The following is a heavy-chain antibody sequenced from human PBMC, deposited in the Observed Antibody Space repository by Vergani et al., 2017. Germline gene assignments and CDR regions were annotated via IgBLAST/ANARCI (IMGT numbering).Heavy chain of an antibody. V-gene: IGHV4-39*07. J-gene: IGHJ3*02. CDR1: GGSISSSSYY. Sequence: QLQLQESGPGLVKPSETLSLTCTVSGGSISSSSYYWGWIRQPPGKGLEWIGSIYYSGSTYYNPSLKSRVTISVDTSKNQFSLKLSSVTAADTAVYYCARDSTMVRGAFDIWGQGTMVTVSS. D-gene: IGHD3-10*01. CDR2: IYYSGST. CDR3: ARDSTMVRGAFDI.